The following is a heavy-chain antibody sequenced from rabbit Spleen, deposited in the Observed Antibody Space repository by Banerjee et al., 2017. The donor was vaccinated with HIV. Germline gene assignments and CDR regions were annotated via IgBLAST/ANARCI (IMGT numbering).Heavy chain of an antibody. V-gene: IGHV1S40*01. D-gene: IGHD1-1*01. Sequence: QSLEESGGDLVKPGASLILTCTASGLDFSSTAMSWVRQAPGKGLEWIACIDIGSSGFTYFASWAKGRFTISRTSSTTVTLRMTSLTAADTATYFCARDLVGVIGWNFYLWGQGTLVTVS. CDR1: GLDFSSTA. CDR2: IDIGSSGFT. CDR3: ARDLVGVIGWNFYL. J-gene: IGHJ4*01.